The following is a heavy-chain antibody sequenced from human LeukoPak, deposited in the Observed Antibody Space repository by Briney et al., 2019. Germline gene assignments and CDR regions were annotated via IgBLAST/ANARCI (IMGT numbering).Heavy chain of an antibody. V-gene: IGHV4-59*08. CDR1: GGSISSYY. D-gene: IGHD3-10*01. CDR3: ARGDPYGSGTIDY. J-gene: IGHJ4*02. Sequence: SETLSLTCTVSGGSISSYYWSWIRQPPGKGLEWIGYIYYSGSTYHNPSLKSRVTISVDTSKNQFSLKLSSVTAADTAVYYCARGDPYGSGTIDYWGQGTLVTVSS. CDR2: IYYSGST.